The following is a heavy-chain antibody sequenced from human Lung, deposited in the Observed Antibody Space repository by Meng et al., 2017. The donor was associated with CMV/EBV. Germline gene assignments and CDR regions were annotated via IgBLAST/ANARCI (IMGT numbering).Heavy chain of an antibody. CDR2: IKHDGSEE. D-gene: IGHD3-10*01. CDR1: GFTFRTSW. V-gene: IGHV3-7*01. Sequence: GESLKISCAASGFTFRTSWMSWVRQAPGRGLEWVANIKHDGSEEYYVDSLTGRFTISRDNAKNSLYLQMNSLRAEDTALYYCARDPGFGALDFWGQGTLVTVSS. CDR3: ARDPGFGALDF. J-gene: IGHJ4*02.